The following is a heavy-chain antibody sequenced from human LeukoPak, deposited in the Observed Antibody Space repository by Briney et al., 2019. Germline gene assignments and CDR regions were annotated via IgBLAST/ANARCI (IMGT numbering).Heavy chain of an antibody. Sequence: PGGSLRLSCAASGFTVSSNYMNWVRQAPGKGLEWVSSISSSSSYIYYADSVKGRFTISRDNAKNSLYLQMNSLRAEDTAVYYCARVRITMVRGLNWFDPWGQGTLVTVSS. CDR3: ARVRITMVRGLNWFDP. J-gene: IGHJ5*02. CDR1: GFTVSSNY. CDR2: ISSSSSYI. V-gene: IGHV3-21*01. D-gene: IGHD3-10*01.